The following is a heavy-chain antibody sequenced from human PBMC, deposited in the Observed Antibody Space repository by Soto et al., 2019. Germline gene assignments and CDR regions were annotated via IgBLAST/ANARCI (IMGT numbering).Heavy chain of an antibody. J-gene: IGHJ4*02. CDR3: ARDRWDYDILTGYYPFDY. CDR1: GFTFCSYS. Sequence: PGGCLRLSCAASGFTFCSYSMNGVRKAPGKGLEWVSYISSSSTIYYADSVKGRFTISRDNAKNSLYLQMNSLRAEDTAVYYCARDRWDYDILTGYYPFDYWGQGTLVTVSS. D-gene: IGHD3-9*01. V-gene: IGHV3-48*01. CDR2: ISSSSTI.